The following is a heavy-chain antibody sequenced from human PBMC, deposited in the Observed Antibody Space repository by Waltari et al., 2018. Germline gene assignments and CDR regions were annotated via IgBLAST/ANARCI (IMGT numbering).Heavy chain of an antibody. CDR3: ARVGYYDFWSGYYEYYYYYMDV. Sequence: EVQLVESGGGLVKPGGSLRLSCAASGFTFSSYSMNWVRQAPGKGLEGVSSISSSSSYIYYADSVKGRFTISRDNAKNSLYLQMNSLRAEDTAVYYCARVGYYDFWSGYYEYYYYYMDVWGKGTTVTVSS. CDR2: ISSSSSYI. V-gene: IGHV3-21*01. CDR1: GFTFSSYS. J-gene: IGHJ6*03. D-gene: IGHD3-3*01.